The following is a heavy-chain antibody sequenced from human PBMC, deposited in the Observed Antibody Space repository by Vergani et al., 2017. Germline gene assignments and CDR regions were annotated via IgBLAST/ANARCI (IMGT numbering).Heavy chain of an antibody. Sequence: QLQLQESGPGLVKPSATLSLTCTVSGGSISSSSYYWGGLRQPPGKGLEWIGSIYYSGSTYYNPSLKSRVTISVDTSKNQFSVKLSSVTGADTAVYYCARVTTGFDIGGQGTMVTVSS. V-gene: IGHV4-39*01. J-gene: IGHJ3*02. CDR3: ARVTTGFDI. D-gene: IGHD1-14*01. CDR1: GGSISSSSYY. CDR2: IYYSGST.